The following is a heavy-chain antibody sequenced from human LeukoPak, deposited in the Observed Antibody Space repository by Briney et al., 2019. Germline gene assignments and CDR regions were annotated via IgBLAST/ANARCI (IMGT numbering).Heavy chain of an antibody. J-gene: IGHJ4*02. V-gene: IGHV3-23*01. D-gene: IGHD2-15*01. CDR3: AKGRTPDY. CDR2: LSGSGGST. Sequence: VGSLRLSCAASGFTFSTYVMTWVRQAPGKGLEWVSALSGSGGSTFYADSVKGRFTISRDNSNNTLYLQMNSLRAEDTAVYYCAKGRTPDYWGQGTPVTVSS. CDR1: GFTFSTYV.